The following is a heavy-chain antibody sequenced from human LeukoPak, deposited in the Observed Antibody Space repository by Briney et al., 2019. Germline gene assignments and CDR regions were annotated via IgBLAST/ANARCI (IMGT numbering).Heavy chain of an antibody. CDR3: ARGGELLPYYYYGMDV. Sequence: GGSLRLSCAASGFTFSSYTMNWVRQAPGKGLECVSSISSSSSYIYYADSVKGRFTISRDNAKNSLYLQMNSLRAEDTAVYYCARGGELLPYYYYGMDVWGQGTTVTVSS. CDR1: GFTFSSYT. D-gene: IGHD1-7*01. V-gene: IGHV3-21*01. J-gene: IGHJ6*02. CDR2: ISSSSSYI.